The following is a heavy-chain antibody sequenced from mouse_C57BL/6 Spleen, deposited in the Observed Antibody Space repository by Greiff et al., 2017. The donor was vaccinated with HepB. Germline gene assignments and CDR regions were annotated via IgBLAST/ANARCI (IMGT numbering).Heavy chain of an antibody. D-gene: IGHD2-3*01. CDR3: AREGYDGYYALFAY. Sequence: EVQLQQSGPGLVKPSQSLSLTCSVTGYSITSGYYWNWIRQFPGNKLEWMGYISYDGSNNYNPSLKNRISITRDTSKNQFFLKLNSVTTEDTATYYCAREGYDGYYALFAYWGQGTLVTVSA. J-gene: IGHJ3*01. CDR1: GYSITSGYY. CDR2: ISYDGSN. V-gene: IGHV3-6*01.